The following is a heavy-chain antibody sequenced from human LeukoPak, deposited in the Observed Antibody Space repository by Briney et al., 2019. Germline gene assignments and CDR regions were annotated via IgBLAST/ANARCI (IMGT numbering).Heavy chain of an antibody. V-gene: IGHV4-34*01. CDR2: INHSGST. CDR1: GGSFSGYY. D-gene: IGHD5-12*01. CDR3: ARGGSLSLKPIYSGYAEFDY. J-gene: IGHJ4*02. Sequence: PSETLSLTCAVYGGSFSGYYWSWIRQPPGKGLEWIGEINHSGSTNYNPSLKSRVTISVDTSKNQFSLKLSSVTAADTAVYYCARGGSLSLKPIYSGYAEFDYWGQGTLVTVSS.